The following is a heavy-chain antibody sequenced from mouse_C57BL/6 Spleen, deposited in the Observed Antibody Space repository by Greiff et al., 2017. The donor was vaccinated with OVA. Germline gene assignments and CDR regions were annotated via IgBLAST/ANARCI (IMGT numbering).Heavy chain of an antibody. CDR2: INPYNGGT. Sequence: VHVKQSGPVLVKPGASVKMSCKASGYTFTDYYMNWVKQSHGKSLEWIGVINPYNGGTSYNQKFKGKATLTVDKSSSTAYMELNSLTSEDSAVYYCARGASGYLFAYWGQGTLVTVSA. V-gene: IGHV1-19*01. J-gene: IGHJ3*01. CDR3: ARGASGYLFAY. CDR1: GYTFTDYY. D-gene: IGHD3-1*01.